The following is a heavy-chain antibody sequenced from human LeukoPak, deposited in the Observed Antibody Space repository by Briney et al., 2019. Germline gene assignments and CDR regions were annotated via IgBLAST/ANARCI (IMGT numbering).Heavy chain of an antibody. Sequence: SETLSLTCTVSGGSISSYYWTWIRQPPGRGLEWIGDIYHNGSTNYNPSLKSRVTISVDPSKTHFSLKLNSVTAADAALYYCARHPLQHTYTSYYGLDVWGQGTTVTVSS. CDR1: GGSISSYY. J-gene: IGHJ6*02. CDR2: IYHNGST. D-gene: IGHD2-2*01. V-gene: IGHV4-59*08. CDR3: ARHPLQHTYTSYYGLDV.